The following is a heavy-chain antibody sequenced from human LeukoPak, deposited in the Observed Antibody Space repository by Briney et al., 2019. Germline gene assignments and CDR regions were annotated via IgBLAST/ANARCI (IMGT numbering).Heavy chain of an antibody. Sequence: GGSLRLSCAASGFTFSSYSMNWVRQAPRKGLEWVSSISSSSSYIYYADSVKGRFTISRDNAKNSLYLQMNSLRAEDTAVYYCATLEGVTTGDYWGQGTLVTVSS. CDR2: ISSSSSYI. CDR3: ATLEGVTTGDY. D-gene: IGHD4-17*01. CDR1: GFTFSSYS. J-gene: IGHJ4*02. V-gene: IGHV3-21*01.